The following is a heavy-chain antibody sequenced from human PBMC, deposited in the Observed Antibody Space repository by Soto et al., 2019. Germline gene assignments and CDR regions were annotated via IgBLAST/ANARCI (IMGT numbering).Heavy chain of an antibody. Sequence: EVQLVESGGGLVQPGGSLRLSCAASGFNLSSYDIHWVRQATGEGLAWVSGIGSGGDTHYADSVKGRFIISREDGKTSLYLQMNNLRVGDTAVYYCTRKTPPTGMEVWGQGATVTVSS. D-gene: IGHD3-9*01. CDR1: GFNLSSYD. CDR3: TRKTPPTGMEV. V-gene: IGHV3-13*01. CDR2: IGSGGDT. J-gene: IGHJ6*02.